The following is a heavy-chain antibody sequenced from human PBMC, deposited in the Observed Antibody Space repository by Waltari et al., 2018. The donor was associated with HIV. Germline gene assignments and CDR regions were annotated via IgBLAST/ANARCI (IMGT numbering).Heavy chain of an antibody. CDR1: DCSVSSGSYY. J-gene: IGHJ3*02. V-gene: IGHV4-61*01. CDR2: IYYSCRT. Sequence: QVQLQESSPGLVKPSETLSLTCTVSDCSVSSGSYYWSWIRRPPGKGLEWIGDIYYSCRTYYNPALKSRVTIAVDTAKNQFSLKLSSVTAADTAVYYCARKYDSDAFDIWGQGTMVTVSS. CDR3: ARKYDSDAFDI. D-gene: IGHD3-16*01.